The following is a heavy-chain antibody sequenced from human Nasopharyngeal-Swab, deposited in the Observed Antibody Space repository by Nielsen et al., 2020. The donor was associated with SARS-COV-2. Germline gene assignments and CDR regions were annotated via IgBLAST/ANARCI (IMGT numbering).Heavy chain of an antibody. Sequence: RQPPGKGLELVSSISSSSSYIYYADSVKGRLTISRDNAKNSLYLQMNSLRVEDTAIYYCARGYCSGGSCPLDHWGQGTLVTVSS. J-gene: IGHJ4*02. CDR2: ISSSSSYI. D-gene: IGHD2-15*01. V-gene: IGHV3-21*01. CDR3: ARGYCSGGSCPLDH.